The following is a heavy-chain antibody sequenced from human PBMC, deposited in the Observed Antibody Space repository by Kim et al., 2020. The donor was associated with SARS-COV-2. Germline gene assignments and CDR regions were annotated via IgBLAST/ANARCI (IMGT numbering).Heavy chain of an antibody. D-gene: IGHD6-19*01. CDR1: GFTFTSRA. J-gene: IGHJ4*02. V-gene: IGHV3-23*01. Sequence: GGSLRLSCVASGFTFTSRAMSWVRQIPGKGLEWVASINNGGNPYYADSVKGRFTVSRDITKATLYLQMTSLRAEDTALYYCAKDHPSSGWPAFDSSGQGT. CDR3: AKDHPSSGWPAFDS. CDR2: INNGGNP.